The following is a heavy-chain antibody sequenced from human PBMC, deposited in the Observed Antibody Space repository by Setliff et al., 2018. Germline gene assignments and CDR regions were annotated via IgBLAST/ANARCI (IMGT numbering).Heavy chain of an antibody. CDR1: GYSFSAYA. CDR2: INGGNGNT. J-gene: IGHJ4*02. V-gene: IGHV1-3*01. CDR3: ARDREYCSRTSCYIDY. Sequence: ASVKVSCKASGYSFSAYAMHWVRQAPGQRLEWMGWINGGNGNTKYSQKFQVRITITRDTSASTAYMEMSSLRSEDTAVYYCARDREYCSRTSCYIDYWGQGALVTVSS. D-gene: IGHD2-2*02.